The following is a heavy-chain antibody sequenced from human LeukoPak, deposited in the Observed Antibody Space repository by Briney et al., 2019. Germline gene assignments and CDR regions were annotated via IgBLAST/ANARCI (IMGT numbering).Heavy chain of an antibody. CDR3: ASIAAAHDY. CDR2: IYYSGST. CDR1: SGSISSGGNY. V-gene: IGHV4-31*03. D-gene: IGHD6-13*01. J-gene: IGHJ4*02. Sequence: SDTLSLTCTVSSGSISSGGNYCSWIRQHPGKGLEWIGYIYYSGSTYYNPSLNSRVTISVDTSKNQFSLKLSSVTAADPAVYYCASIAAAHDYWGQGTLVTVSS.